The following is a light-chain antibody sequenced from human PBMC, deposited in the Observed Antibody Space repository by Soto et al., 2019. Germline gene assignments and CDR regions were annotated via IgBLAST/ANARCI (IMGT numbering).Light chain of an antibody. CDR3: QNRSNWPQA. CDR2: DAS. CDR1: QSVSSY. Sequence: EIVVTQSPSTLSLSPEERATLSCRASQSVSSYLAWYQQKPGQAPRLLIYDASNRATGIPARFSGSGSGTDFTLTISSLEFEDYETSSCQNRSNWPQAFGQG. V-gene: IGKV3-11*01. J-gene: IGKJ1*01.